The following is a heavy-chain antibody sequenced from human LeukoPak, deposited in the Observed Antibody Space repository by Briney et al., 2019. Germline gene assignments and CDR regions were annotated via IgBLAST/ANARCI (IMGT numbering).Heavy chain of an antibody. CDR2: INHSGST. CDR1: GGSFSGYY. D-gene: IGHD3-10*01. Sequence: SETLSLTCAVYGGSFSGYYWSWIRQPPGKGLEWIGEINHSGSTNYNPSLKSRVTISVDTSKNQFSLKLSSVTAADTAVYYCARYGSGSYYRFRPYYYYYMDVWGKGTTVTISS. J-gene: IGHJ6*03. V-gene: IGHV4-34*01. CDR3: ARYGSGSYYRFRPYYYYYMDV.